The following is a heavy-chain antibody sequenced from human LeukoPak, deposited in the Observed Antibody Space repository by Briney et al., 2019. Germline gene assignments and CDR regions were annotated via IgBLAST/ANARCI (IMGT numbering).Heavy chain of an antibody. Sequence: PSETLSLTCAVYGGSFSGYYWSWIRQPPGKGLEWIGEINHSGSTNYNPSLKSRVTISVDTSKNQFSLKLSSVTAADTAVYYCARLSSGYYREGFDYWGQGTLVTVSS. J-gene: IGHJ4*02. CDR2: INHSGST. V-gene: IGHV4-34*01. D-gene: IGHD3-22*01. CDR1: GGSFSGYY. CDR3: ARLSSGYYREGFDY.